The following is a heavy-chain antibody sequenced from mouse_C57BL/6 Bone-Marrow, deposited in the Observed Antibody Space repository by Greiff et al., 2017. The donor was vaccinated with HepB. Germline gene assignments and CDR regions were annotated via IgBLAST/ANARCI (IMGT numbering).Heavy chain of an antibody. CDR2: IDPNSGGT. CDR1: GYTFTSYW. Sequence: QVQLQQPGAELVKPEASVKLSCKASGYTFTSYWMHWVKQRPGRGLEWIGRIDPNSGGTKYNEKFKSKATLTVDKPSSTAYMQLSSLTSEDSAVYYCARVVTTLYYYAMDYWGQGTSVTVSS. J-gene: IGHJ4*01. V-gene: IGHV1-72*01. D-gene: IGHD2-1*01. CDR3: ARVVTTLYYYAMDY.